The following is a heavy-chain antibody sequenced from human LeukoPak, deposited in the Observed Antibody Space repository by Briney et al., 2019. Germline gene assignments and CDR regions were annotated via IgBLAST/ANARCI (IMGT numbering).Heavy chain of an antibody. J-gene: IGHJ4*02. D-gene: IGHD6-13*01. CDR2: IIPIFGTA. V-gene: IGHV1-69*01. CDR1: GGTFSSYA. CDR3: AREGEEQQLALYYFDY. Sequence: SVKVSCKASGGTFSSYAISWVRQAPGQGLEWMGGIIPIFGTANYAQKFQGRVTITADESTSTAYMELSSLRSEDTAAYYCAREGEEQQLALYYFDYWGQGTLVTVSS.